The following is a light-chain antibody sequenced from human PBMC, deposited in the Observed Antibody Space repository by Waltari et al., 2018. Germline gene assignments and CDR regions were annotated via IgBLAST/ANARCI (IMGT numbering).Light chain of an antibody. V-gene: IGLV3-1*01. J-gene: IGLJ2*01. CDR3: QAWDSSTDVV. CDR1: NLADKF. Sequence: YELTQPPSVSVSPGQTASITCSGDNLADKFVCWYQQKAGQSPVLVIHQDSRRPSGIPERFSGSSSGNTATLTVSGTQAMDEADYYCQAWDSSTDVVFGGGTRLTVL. CDR2: QDS.